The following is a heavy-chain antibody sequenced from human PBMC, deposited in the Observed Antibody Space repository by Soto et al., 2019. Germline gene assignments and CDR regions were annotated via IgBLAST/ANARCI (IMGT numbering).Heavy chain of an antibody. Sequence: EVQLVESGGGLVQPGGSLRLSCAASGFTFSDHYMDWVRQAPGKGLEWVGRIRNKANSYSTEYAASVKGRFTFSRDDSKNSLYLQMNSLKTEDTAVYYCARLGYSRGWQTDYWGQGTLVTVSS. CDR1: GFTFSDHY. CDR3: ARLGYSRGWQTDY. J-gene: IGHJ4*02. D-gene: IGHD6-19*01. V-gene: IGHV3-72*01. CDR2: IRNKANSYST.